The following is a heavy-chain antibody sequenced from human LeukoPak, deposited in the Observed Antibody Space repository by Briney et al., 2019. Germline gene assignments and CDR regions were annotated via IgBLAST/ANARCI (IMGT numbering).Heavy chain of an antibody. V-gene: IGHV3-48*01. CDR3: ARPYYDFWSGYQHNWFDP. D-gene: IGHD3-3*01. CDR1: GFTFSSYS. CDR2: ISSSSGTI. Sequence: GGSLRLSCAASGFTFSSYSMNWVRQAPGKGLEGVSYISSSSGTIYYADSVKGRFTISRDNAKNSLYLQMNSLRAEDTAVYYCARPYYDFWSGYQHNWFDPWGQGTLVTVSS. J-gene: IGHJ5*02.